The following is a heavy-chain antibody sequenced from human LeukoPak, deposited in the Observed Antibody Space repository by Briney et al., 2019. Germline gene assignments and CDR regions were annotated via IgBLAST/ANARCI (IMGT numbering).Heavy chain of an antibody. CDR2: IYHSGST. CDR3: ASGRYCSSTSCYAGIIDY. CDR1: GGSISSSNW. J-gene: IGHJ4*02. Sequence: SETLSLTCAVSGGSISSSNWWSWVRQPPGKGLEWIGEIYHSGSTNYNPSLKSRVTISVDKSKNQFSLKLSSVTAAGTAVYCCASGRYCSSTSCYAGIIDYWGQGTLVTVSS. V-gene: IGHV4-4*01. D-gene: IGHD2-2*01.